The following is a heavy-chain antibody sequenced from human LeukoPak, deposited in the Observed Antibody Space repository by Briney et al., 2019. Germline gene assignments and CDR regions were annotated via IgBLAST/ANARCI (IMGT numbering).Heavy chain of an antibody. CDR3: ARGLHSGPDY. Sequence: GGSLRLCCAASGFTVSSYYMTWVRQAPGKGLEWVSIIYTNDYTFYAASLRGRFTISRDISKNTLHLQMHSLRAEDTAVYFCARGLHSGPDYWGQGTLVTVSS. J-gene: IGHJ4*02. CDR2: IYTNDYT. V-gene: IGHV3-53*01. CDR1: GFTVSSYY. D-gene: IGHD3/OR15-3a*01.